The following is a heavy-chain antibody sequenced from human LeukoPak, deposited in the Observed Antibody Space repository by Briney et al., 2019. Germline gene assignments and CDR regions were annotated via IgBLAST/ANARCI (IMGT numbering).Heavy chain of an antibody. CDR1: GFTFSSYW. J-gene: IGHJ4*02. CDR2: IKQDGSEK. V-gene: IGHV3-7*01. Sequence: GGSLRLSXAASGFTFSSYWMSWVRQAPGKGLEWVANIKQDGSEKYYVDSVKGRFTISRDNAKNSLYLQMNSLRAEDTAVYYCARVLQLWVSKTRCFDYWGQGTLVTVSS. D-gene: IGHD5-18*01. CDR3: ARVLQLWVSKTRCFDY.